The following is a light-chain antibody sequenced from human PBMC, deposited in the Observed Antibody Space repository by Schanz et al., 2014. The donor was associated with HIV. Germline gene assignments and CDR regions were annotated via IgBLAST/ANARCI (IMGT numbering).Light chain of an antibody. CDR3: HQYGDSPGT. J-gene: IGKJ1*01. V-gene: IGKV3-20*01. Sequence: EIVLTQSPGTLSLSPGERASLSCRASQNVRSSSLAWYQQKPGQSPRLVIYDASTRAPGIPARFSGSGSGTEFTLTISSLQSDDFAVYYCHQYGDSPGTFGQGTKVEIK. CDR1: QNVRSSS. CDR2: DAS.